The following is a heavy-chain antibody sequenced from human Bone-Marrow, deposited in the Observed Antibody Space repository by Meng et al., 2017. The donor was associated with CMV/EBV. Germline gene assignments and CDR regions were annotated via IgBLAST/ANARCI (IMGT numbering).Heavy chain of an antibody. D-gene: IGHD1-14*01. Sequence: GGSLRLSCAASGFTFTDQWMHWIRQVPGKGLLCVSRINIDGSGTTYADSVNDRLTITRDNAKNTVYLQMNSLRVEDTAVYYCVTGKINAVESWGQGTLVTVSS. CDR3: VTGKINAVES. V-gene: IGHV3-74*01. CDR1: GFTFTDQW. J-gene: IGHJ4*02. CDR2: INIDGSGT.